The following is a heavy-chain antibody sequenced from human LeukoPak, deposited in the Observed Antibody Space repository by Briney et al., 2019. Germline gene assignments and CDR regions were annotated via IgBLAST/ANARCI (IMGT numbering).Heavy chain of an antibody. CDR3: AREEYGGNLFDY. D-gene: IGHD4-23*01. J-gene: IGHJ4*02. Sequence: GASVKVSCNASGYTFTGYYMHWVRQAPGQGLEWMGWINPSGGSTSYAQKLQGRVTMTRDMSTSTVYMELSSLRSEDTAVYYCAREEYGGNLFDYWGQGTLVTVSS. CDR1: GYTFTGYY. V-gene: IGHV1-46*01. CDR2: INPSGGST.